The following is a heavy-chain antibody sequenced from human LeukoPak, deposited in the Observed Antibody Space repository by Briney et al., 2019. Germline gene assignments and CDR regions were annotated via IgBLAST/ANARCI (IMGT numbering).Heavy chain of an antibody. D-gene: IGHD1-26*01. CDR3: ARELGINAFDV. V-gene: IGHV1-2*02. CDR1: GYTLSDNH. Sequence: GASVKVSCKASGYTLSDNHLYWVRQAPGQGLEWMGWIDPNSGVTNFAQNFQGRLTTTTDTSISTAYMELSRLTSDDTTVYYCARELGINAFDVWGQGTLVTVSS. CDR2: IDPNSGVT. J-gene: IGHJ3*01.